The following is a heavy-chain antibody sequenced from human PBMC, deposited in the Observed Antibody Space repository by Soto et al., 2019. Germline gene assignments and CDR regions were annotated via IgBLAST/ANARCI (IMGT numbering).Heavy chain of an antibody. CDR1: GGSISSSSYY. J-gene: IGHJ4*02. Sequence: ASETLSLTCTVYGGSISSSSYYWGWIRQPPGKWLEWIGSIYYSGSTYYNPSLKNRVTISVDTSKNQFSLKLSSVTAADTAVYYCARDKITGLFDYWGQGTLVTVSS. V-gene: IGHV4-39*02. CDR2: IYYSGST. D-gene: IGHD2-8*02. CDR3: ARDKITGLFDY.